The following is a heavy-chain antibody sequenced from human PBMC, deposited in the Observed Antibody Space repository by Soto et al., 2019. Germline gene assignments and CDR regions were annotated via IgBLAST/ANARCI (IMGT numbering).Heavy chain of an antibody. Sequence: DSGKVCFKASGYPFTSYGISLVRQAPGQGLEWMGWISASNGNTNYAQKLQGRVTMTTDTSTSTAYMELRSLRSDDTAVYYWARGGYDYVWGSYRDFDYWGQGTMVTVSS. J-gene: IGHJ4*02. CDR2: ISASNGNT. V-gene: IGHV1-18*01. CDR3: ARGGYDYVWGSYRDFDY. D-gene: IGHD3-16*02. CDR1: GYPFTSYG.